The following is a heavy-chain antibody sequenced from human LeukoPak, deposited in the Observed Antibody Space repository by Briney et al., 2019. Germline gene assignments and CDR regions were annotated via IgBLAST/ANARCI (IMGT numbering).Heavy chain of an antibody. CDR2: IKQDGSEK. D-gene: IGHD3-10*01. Sequence: GGSLRLSCAASGFTFSSYWMSWVRQAPGKGLEWVANIKQDGSEKYYVDSVKGRFAISRDNAKNSLYLQMNSLRAEDTAVYYCARDPWGVLGAFDIWGQGTMVTVSS. CDR3: ARDPWGVLGAFDI. J-gene: IGHJ3*02. V-gene: IGHV3-7*01. CDR1: GFTFSSYW.